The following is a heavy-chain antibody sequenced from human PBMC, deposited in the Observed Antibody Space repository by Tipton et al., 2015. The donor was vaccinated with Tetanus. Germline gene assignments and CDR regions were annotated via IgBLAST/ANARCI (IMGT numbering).Heavy chain of an antibody. D-gene: IGHD2-15*01. CDR3: ARDRIYYYYGMDV. Sequence: RSLRLSCAASGFTFDDYAMHWVRQAPGKGLEWVSGISWNSGSIGYADSVKGRFTISRDNAKNSLYLQMNSPRAEDTAVYYCARDRIYYYYGMDVWGQGTTVTVSS. J-gene: IGHJ6*02. CDR1: GFTFDDYA. CDR2: ISWNSGSI. V-gene: IGHV3-9*01.